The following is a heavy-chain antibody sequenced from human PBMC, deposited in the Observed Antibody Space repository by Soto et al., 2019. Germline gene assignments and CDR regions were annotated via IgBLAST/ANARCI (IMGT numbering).Heavy chain of an antibody. Sequence: QVQLVQSGAEVKKPGSSVKVSCKASGGTFSSYAISWVRQAPGQGIEWMGGIIPFFGTANYAQTFQGRGTITADESTSTAYMELSSLRSEDTAVYYCAREGASGSHIGDWGQGTLVTVSS. D-gene: IGHD2-21*01. CDR2: IIPFFGTA. CDR3: AREGASGSHIGD. V-gene: IGHV1-69*01. CDR1: GGTFSSYA. J-gene: IGHJ4*02.